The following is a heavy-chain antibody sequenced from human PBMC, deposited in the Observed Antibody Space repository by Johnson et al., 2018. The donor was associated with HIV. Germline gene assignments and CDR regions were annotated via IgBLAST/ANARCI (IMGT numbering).Heavy chain of an antibody. D-gene: IGHD2-15*01. Sequence: VQLVESGGGVVQPGRSLRLSCAASGFTFDDYGISWVRQAPGKGLEWVSAISGSGGSTYYADSVKGRFTISRDNSNNTLYLQMNSLRAEDTAVYYCARGACSGGCFDIWGQGTMVTVFS. V-gene: IGHV3-23*04. J-gene: IGHJ3*02. CDR2: ISGSGGST. CDR3: ARGACSGGCFDI. CDR1: GFTFDDYG.